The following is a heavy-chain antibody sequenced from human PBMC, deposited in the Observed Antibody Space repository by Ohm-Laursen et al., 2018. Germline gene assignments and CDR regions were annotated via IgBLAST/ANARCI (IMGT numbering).Heavy chain of an antibody. D-gene: IGHD4-17*01. J-gene: IGHJ4*02. CDR1: GGSISSYY. Sequence: SDTLSLTCTVSGGSISSYYWSWIRQPPGKGLEWIGYIYYSGSTNYNPSLKSRVTISADTSKNQFSLNLRSVTAADTAVYYCARAYGEFDYWGQGTLVTVSS. CDR3: ARAYGEFDY. CDR2: IYYSGST. V-gene: IGHV4-59*08.